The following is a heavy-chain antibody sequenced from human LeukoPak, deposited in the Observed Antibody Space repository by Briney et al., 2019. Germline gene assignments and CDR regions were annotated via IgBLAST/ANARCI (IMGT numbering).Heavy chain of an antibody. V-gene: IGHV3-23*01. Sequence: PGGSLRLSCAASRFTFTTYSMTCVRQSPGKGLEWVSSINPGGVSRYYADSVRGRFTISRDNSENTVSLQMNSLRTDDTAMYYCAKDRAGTPWADWGQGTLVTVSS. J-gene: IGHJ4*02. CDR1: RFTFTTYS. D-gene: IGHD1-1*01. CDR3: AKDRAGTPWAD. CDR2: INPGGVSR.